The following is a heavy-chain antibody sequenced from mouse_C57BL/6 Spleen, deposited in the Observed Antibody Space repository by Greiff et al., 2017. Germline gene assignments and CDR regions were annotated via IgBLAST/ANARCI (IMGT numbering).Heavy chain of an antibody. CDR1: GFNIKDDY. Sequence: EVQLQQSGAELVRPGASVKLSCTASGFNIKDDYMHWVKQRPEQGLEGIGWIDPENGETEYAQKFQGKATITADTSSNTAYLQLSSLTSEDTAGYYCTNSNYGLYYAMDYWGQGTSVTVSS. D-gene: IGHD2-5*01. CDR2: IDPENGET. J-gene: IGHJ4*01. CDR3: TNSNYGLYYAMDY. V-gene: IGHV14-4*01.